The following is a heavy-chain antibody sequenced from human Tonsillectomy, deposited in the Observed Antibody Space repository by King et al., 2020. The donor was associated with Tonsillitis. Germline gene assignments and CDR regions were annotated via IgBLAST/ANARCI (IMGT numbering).Heavy chain of an antibody. Sequence: VQLVESGGGLVQPGRSLRLSCTTSGFTFGDYPMSWFRQAPGKGLEWVGFIRTKTYGATTNYAASVKGRFTISRDDSQSIAYLQMNSLKTEDTAVYYSTNFDWPSGAFDTWGQGTMVTVSS. CDR1: GFTFGDYP. V-gene: IGHV3-49*03. CDR3: TNFDWPSGAFDT. D-gene: IGHD3-9*01. J-gene: IGHJ3*02. CDR2: IRTKTYGATT.